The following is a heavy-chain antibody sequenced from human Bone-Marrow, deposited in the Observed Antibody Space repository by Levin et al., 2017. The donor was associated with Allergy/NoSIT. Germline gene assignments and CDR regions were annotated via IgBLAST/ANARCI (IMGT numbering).Heavy chain of an antibody. CDR1: GFSLSKYA. J-gene: IGHJ5*02. CDR3: ARDGSSPAGIGEAWFDP. Sequence: GGSLRLSCVASGFSLSKYAVAWFRHAPGKGLEWVSSIRPNGNQYYSDSVRGRFTIARDNSRSTVYLHINSLRDADTATYFCARDGSSPAGIGEAWFDPWGQGTLVTVAS. D-gene: IGHD6-19*01. V-gene: IGHV3-23*01. CDR2: IRPNGNQ.